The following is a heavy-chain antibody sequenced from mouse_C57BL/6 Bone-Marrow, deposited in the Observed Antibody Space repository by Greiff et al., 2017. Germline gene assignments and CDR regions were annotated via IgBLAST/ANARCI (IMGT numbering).Heavy chain of an antibody. D-gene: IGHD1-1*01. Sequence: EVHLVESGPELVKPGASVKIPCKASGYTFTDYNMDWVKQSHGKSLEWIGDINPNNGGTIYNQKFKGKATLTVDKSSSTAYMELRSLTSEDTAVYYCARGGSSYGYFDYWGQGTTLTVSS. V-gene: IGHV1-18*01. CDR1: GYTFTDYN. CDR3: ARGGSSYGYFDY. J-gene: IGHJ2*01. CDR2: INPNNGGT.